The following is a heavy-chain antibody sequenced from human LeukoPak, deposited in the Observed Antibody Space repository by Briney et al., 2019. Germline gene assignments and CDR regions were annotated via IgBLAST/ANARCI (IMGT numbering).Heavy chain of an antibody. CDR1: GGSISSYY. CDR3: ARESSLLRQLDY. V-gene: IGHV4-59*12. D-gene: IGHD5/OR15-5a*01. J-gene: IGHJ4*02. Sequence: SETLSLTCTVSGGSISSYYWSWIRQPPGKGLEWIGYIHCSGSTSYNPSLKSRVTISVDTSKNQFSLKLSSVTAADTAVYYCARESSLLRQLDYWGQGTLVTVSS. CDR2: IHCSGST.